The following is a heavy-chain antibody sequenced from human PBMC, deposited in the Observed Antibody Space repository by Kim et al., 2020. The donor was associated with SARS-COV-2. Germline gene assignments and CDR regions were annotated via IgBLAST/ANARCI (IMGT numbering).Heavy chain of an antibody. V-gene: IGHV3-7*01. CDR3: ARDGPEPFDY. CDR2: IKQDGSEK. Sequence: GGSLRLSCAASGFTFRRYSMTWVRQAPGKWLQWVANIKQDGSEKKYLDSVKGRFTISRDNAKNSLYLQMNSLRVEDTAVYYCARDGPEPFDYWGRGTLV. CDR1: GFTFRRYS. J-gene: IGHJ4*02.